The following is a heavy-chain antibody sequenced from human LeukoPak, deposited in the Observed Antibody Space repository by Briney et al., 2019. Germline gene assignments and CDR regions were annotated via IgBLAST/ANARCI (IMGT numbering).Heavy chain of an antibody. Sequence: GGSLRLSCAASGFTVSSNHMSWVRQAPGKGLEWVSVIYSGGSTYYADSVKGRFTISRDNSKNTLYLQMNSLRAEDTAVYYCARGWYSSGFDYWGQGTLVTVSS. CDR1: GFTVSSNH. CDR2: IYSGGST. D-gene: IGHD6-19*01. CDR3: ARGWYSSGFDY. V-gene: IGHV3-53*01. J-gene: IGHJ4*02.